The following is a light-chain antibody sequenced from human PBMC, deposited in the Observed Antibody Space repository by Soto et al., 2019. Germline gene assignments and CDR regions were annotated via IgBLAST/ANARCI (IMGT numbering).Light chain of an antibody. CDR1: SGHSAYR. CDR2: VNSDGSH. J-gene: IGLJ2*01. Sequence: QAVLTQLPSASASLGASVKLTCTLSSGHSAYRIAWHQQQPEKGPRYLMKVNSDGSHTKGDGIPDRFSGSSSGAERYLIISSLQSEDEADYYCQTWGTGIQVFGGGTKLTVL. V-gene: IGLV4-69*01. CDR3: QTWGTGIQV.